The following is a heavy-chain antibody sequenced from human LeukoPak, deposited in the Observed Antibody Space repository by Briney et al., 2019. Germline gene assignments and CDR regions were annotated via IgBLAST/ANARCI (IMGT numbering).Heavy chain of an antibody. J-gene: IGHJ4*02. CDR2: ISSGSTI. Sequence: PGGSLRLSCAASGFTFSSYEMNWVRQAPGKGLEWVSYISSGSTIYYADSVKGRFTISRDNAKNSLYLQMNSLRAEDTAVYYCASVPQITMVRGVINWGQGTLVTVSS. CDR1: GFTFSSYE. D-gene: IGHD3-10*01. V-gene: IGHV3-48*03. CDR3: ASVPQITMVRGVIN.